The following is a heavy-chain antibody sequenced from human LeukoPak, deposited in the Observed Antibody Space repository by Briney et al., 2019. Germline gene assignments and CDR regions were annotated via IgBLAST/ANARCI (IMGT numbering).Heavy chain of an antibody. CDR2: ISGSGGST. J-gene: IGHJ4*02. Sequence: PGGSLRLSCAASGFTFSSYGMHWVRQAPGKGLEWVSAISGSGGSTYYADSVKGRFTISRDNSKNTLYLQMNSLRAEDTAVYYCAKGTSRYFDFDYWGQGTLVTVSS. D-gene: IGHD3-9*01. CDR1: GFTFSSYG. CDR3: AKGTSRYFDFDY. V-gene: IGHV3-23*01.